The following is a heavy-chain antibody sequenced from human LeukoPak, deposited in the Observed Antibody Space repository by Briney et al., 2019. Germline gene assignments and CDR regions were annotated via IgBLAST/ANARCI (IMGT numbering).Heavy chain of an antibody. J-gene: IGHJ4*02. D-gene: IGHD1-14*01. V-gene: IGHV4-4*02. CDR3: AREILGGFNPGAY. CDR2: IHRSGSP. Sequence: SEALSLTCTVSLDSTSSNFWSWVRQPPGKGLEWIGEIHRSGSPNYNPSLQSRVTISIDRSRNQIALELSSVTAADTAVYYCAREILGGFNPGAYWGQGTLVTVSS. CDR1: LDSTSSNF.